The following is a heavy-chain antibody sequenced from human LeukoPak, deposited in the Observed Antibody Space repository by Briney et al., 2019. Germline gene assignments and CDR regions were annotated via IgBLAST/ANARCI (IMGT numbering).Heavy chain of an antibody. Sequence: SETLSLTCAVYGGSFSGYYWSWIRQPPGKGLEWIGEINHSGSTNYNPSLKSRVTISVDTSQNQFSLTLSSVTAADTAVYYCAHGIAVALLIDEGGEGTLVTLS. CDR1: GGSFSGYY. J-gene: IGHJ4*02. V-gene: IGHV4-34*01. CDR3: AHGIAVALLIDE. CDR2: INHSGST. D-gene: IGHD6-19*01.